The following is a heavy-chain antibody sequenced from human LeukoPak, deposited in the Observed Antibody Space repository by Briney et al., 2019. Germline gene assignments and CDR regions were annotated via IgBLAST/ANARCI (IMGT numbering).Heavy chain of an antibody. Sequence: GGSLRLSCAASGFTFSSYAMHWVRQAPGKGLEWVAVISYDGSNKYYADSVKGRFTISRDNSKDTLYLQMNSLRAEDTAVYYCARNENSGWGYFDYWGQGTLVTVSS. CDR2: ISYDGSNK. CDR1: GFTFSSYA. J-gene: IGHJ4*02. D-gene: IGHD5-12*01. V-gene: IGHV3-30-3*01. CDR3: ARNENSGWGYFDY.